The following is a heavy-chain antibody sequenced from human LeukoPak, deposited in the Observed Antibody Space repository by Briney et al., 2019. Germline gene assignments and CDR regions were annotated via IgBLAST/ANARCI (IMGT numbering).Heavy chain of an antibody. J-gene: IGHJ4*02. Sequence: GGSLRLSCAASGFTVSSNYMSWVRQAPGKGLEWVSVIYSGGSTYYADSVKGRFTISRDNSKNTLYLQMNSLRAEDTAVYYCARVAYGSGSRLIDCWGQGTLVTISS. CDR1: GFTVSSNY. V-gene: IGHV3-66*01. D-gene: IGHD3-10*01. CDR3: ARVAYGSGSRLIDC. CDR2: IYSGGST.